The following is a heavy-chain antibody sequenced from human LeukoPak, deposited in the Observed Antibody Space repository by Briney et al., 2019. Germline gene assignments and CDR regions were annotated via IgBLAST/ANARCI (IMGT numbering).Heavy chain of an antibody. D-gene: IGHD3-22*01. V-gene: IGHV3-30*02. CDR2: IRYDGSNK. Sequence: GGSLRLSCAASGFTFSSYGMHWVRQAPGKGLEWVAFIRYDGSNKYYADSVKGRFTISRDNSKNTLYLQMNSLRAEDTAVYYCAKAAMIVVVTRNAFDIWGQGTMVTASS. CDR3: AKAAMIVVVTRNAFDI. J-gene: IGHJ3*02. CDR1: GFTFSSYG.